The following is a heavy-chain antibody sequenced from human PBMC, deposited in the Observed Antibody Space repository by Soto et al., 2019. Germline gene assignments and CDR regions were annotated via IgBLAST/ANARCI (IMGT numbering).Heavy chain of an antibody. CDR3: AKDAGRYGTFDY. CDR2: ISYGGTDK. V-gene: IGHV3-30*18. J-gene: IGHJ4*02. CDR1: GFTFSSSA. D-gene: IGHD3-16*01. Sequence: GGSLRLSCAASGFTFSSSAMQWVRQAPGKGLEWVAVISYGGTDKYYTDAVKGRFTISRDNSKNRMYLQMNSLTAEDTAVYYCAKDAGRYGTFDYWGQGTLVTVSS.